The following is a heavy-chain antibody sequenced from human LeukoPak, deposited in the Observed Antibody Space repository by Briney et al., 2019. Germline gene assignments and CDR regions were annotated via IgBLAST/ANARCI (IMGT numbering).Heavy chain of an antibody. CDR2: ISYDGSNK. D-gene: IGHD5-12*01. CDR1: GFTFSSYG. V-gene: IGHV3-30*18. J-gene: IGHJ6*02. Sequence: PGGSLRLSCAASGFTFSSYGMHWVRQAPGKGLEWVAVISYDGSNKYYADSVKGRFTISRDNSKNTLYLQMNSLRAEDTAVYYCAKDVSMVATYYYYYGMDVWGQGTTVTVSS. CDR3: AKDVSMVATYYYYYGMDV.